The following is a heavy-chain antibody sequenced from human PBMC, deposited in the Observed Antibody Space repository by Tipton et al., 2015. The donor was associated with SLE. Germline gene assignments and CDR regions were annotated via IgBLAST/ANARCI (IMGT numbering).Heavy chain of an antibody. CDR1: GFTFDDYA. V-gene: IGHV3-9*01. CDR2: ISWNSGSI. J-gene: IGHJ3*02. CDR3: AKDTLDILTGYPGASDI. D-gene: IGHD3-9*01. Sequence: RSLRLSCAASGFTFDDYAMHWVRQAPGKGLEWVSGISWNSGSIGYADSVKGRFTISRDNAKNSLYLQMNSLRAEDTALYYCAKDTLDILTGYPGASDIWDQGTMVTVSS.